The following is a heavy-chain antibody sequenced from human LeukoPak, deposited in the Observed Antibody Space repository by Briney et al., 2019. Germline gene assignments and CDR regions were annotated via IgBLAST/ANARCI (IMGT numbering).Heavy chain of an antibody. CDR2: INEDGSTT. CDR3: AKGLTLRQGNYFDY. J-gene: IGHJ4*02. CDR1: GFTFSSNW. V-gene: IGHV3-74*01. D-gene: IGHD3-9*01. Sequence: GGSLRLSCAASGFTFSSNWMHWVRQAPGKGLVWVSRINEDGSTTNYADSVKGRSTIFRDNAKNTLYLQMNSLRAEDTAVYYCAKGLTLRQGNYFDYWGQGTLVTVSS.